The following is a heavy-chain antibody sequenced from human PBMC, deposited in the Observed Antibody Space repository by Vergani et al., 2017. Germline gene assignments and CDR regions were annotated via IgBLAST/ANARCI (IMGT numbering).Heavy chain of an antibody. CDR2: INPSGGST. V-gene: IGHV1-46*01. Sequence: QVQLVQSGAEVKKPGASVKVSCKASGYTFTSYYMHWVRQAPGQGLEWMRIINPSGGSTSYAQKFQGRVTMTRDTSTSTVYMELSSLRSEDTAVYYCARERRAHYYYYGMDVWGQGTTVTVSS. J-gene: IGHJ6*02. CDR3: ARERRAHYYYYGMDV. CDR1: GYTFTSYY.